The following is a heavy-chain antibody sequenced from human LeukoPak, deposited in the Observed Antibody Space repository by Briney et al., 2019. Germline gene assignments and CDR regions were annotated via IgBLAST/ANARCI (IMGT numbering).Heavy chain of an antibody. CDR3: AKNSDSSGYFPHYYYYYYMDV. CDR1: GGSISGYY. CDR2: VHYSGTT. D-gene: IGHD3-22*01. J-gene: IGHJ6*03. Sequence: KSSETLSLTCTVSGGSISGYYWSWIRQPPGKGLEWIGYVHYSGTTSYSPSLKSRVTISVDTSRMQVSLKLNSVTAADTAVYYCAKNSDSSGYFPHYYYYYYMDVWGKGTTVTVSS. V-gene: IGHV4-59*01.